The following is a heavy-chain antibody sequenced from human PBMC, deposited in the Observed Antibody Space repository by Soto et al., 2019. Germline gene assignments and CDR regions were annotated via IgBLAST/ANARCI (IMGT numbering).Heavy chain of an antibody. CDR3: ARDTGGVRGVIDY. CDR1: GFTFSSSS. D-gene: IGHD3-10*01. J-gene: IGHJ4*02. Sequence: EVQLVESGGGLVKPGGSLRLSCADSGFTFSSSSMNWVRQAPGKGLEWVSSISSSSSYIFYADSVKGRFTISRDNAKNSLYLQMNSLRVADTAVYYCARDTGGVRGVIDYWGQGTLVTVSS. CDR2: ISSSSSYI. V-gene: IGHV3-21*01.